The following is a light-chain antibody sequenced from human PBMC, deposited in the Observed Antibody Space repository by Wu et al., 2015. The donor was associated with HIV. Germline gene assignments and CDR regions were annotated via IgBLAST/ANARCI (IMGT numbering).Light chain of an antibody. CDR2: VAS. CDR1: QSISSNY. CDR3: QQYGXSPPT. J-gene: IGKJ4*01. Sequence: EIVLTQSPGTLSLSPGERATLSCRASQSISSNYLAWYQQKPGQAPRLLISVASSRATGIPDRFSGSVSGTDFTLTISRLEPEDFALYYCQQYGXSPPTFGGGTKVE. V-gene: IGKV3-20*01.